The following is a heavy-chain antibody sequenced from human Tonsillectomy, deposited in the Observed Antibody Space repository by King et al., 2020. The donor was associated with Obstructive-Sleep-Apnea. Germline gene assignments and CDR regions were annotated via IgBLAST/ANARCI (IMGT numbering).Heavy chain of an antibody. J-gene: IGHJ5*02. D-gene: IGHD3-16*01. CDR1: GYSISSGYY. V-gene: IGHV4-38-2*02. CDR3: ARPYVGGWFDP. Sequence: QMQLQESGPGLVKPSETLSLTCTVSGYSISSGYYWGWIRQPPGKGLEWIGSIYHSGSTYYNPSLKSRVTISVDTSKNQFSLKLSSVTAADTAVYYCARPYVGGWFDPWGQGTLVTVSS. CDR2: IYHSGST.